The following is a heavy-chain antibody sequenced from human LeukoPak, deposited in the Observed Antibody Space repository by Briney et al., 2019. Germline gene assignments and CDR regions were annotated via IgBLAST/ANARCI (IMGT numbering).Heavy chain of an antibody. CDR3: ASGRTAGYY. J-gene: IGHJ4*02. CDR2: IYGGGNT. Sequence: GGSLRLSCTVSGFTVSSNSMSWVRQAPGKGLEWVSFIYGGGNTLYSDSVKGRFTISRDNSKNTLYLQMNSLRAEDTAVYYCASGRTAGYYWGQGTLVTVSS. D-gene: IGHD3-9*01. CDR1: GFTVSSNS. V-gene: IGHV3-53*01.